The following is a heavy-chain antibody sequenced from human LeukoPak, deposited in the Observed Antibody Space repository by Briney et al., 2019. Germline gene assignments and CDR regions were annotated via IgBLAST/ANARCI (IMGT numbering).Heavy chain of an antibody. CDR2: ISGSGGST. V-gene: IGHV3-23*01. CDR1: GFTFSAYS. CDR3: AKDITGSVNY. J-gene: IGHJ4*02. D-gene: IGHD1-20*01. Sequence: GGSLRLSCSASGFTFSAYSMNWVRQVPGKGLEWVSAISGSGGSTYYADSVKGRFTISRDNSKNTLYLQMNSLRAEDTAVYYCAKDITGSVNYWGQGTLVTVSS.